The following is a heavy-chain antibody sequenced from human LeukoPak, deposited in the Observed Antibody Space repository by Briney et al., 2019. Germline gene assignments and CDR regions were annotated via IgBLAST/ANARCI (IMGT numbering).Heavy chain of an antibody. CDR2: IKRDGSEK. CDR1: GFTFSYYW. CDR3: ARARDYGSGKANGFDI. D-gene: IGHD3-10*01. V-gene: IGHV3-7*05. J-gene: IGHJ3*02. Sequence: GGSLRLSCAASGFTFSYYWMSWVRQSPGKGLEWVANIKRDGSEKHYVDSVKGRFTISRDNAENSLYLQMNSLRPEDTAVYYCARARDYGSGKANGFDIWGQGTMVAASS.